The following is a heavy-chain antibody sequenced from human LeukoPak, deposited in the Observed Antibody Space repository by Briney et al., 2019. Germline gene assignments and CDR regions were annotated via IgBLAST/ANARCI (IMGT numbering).Heavy chain of an antibody. CDR1: GYTFTTYG. D-gene: IGHD2-2*01. Sequence: GASVKVSCKTSGYTFTTYGVSWVRQAPGQGLEWMGWVSGYTGNTNYAERFQGGVTMTTDTSTSTVYMELTSLRSDDTAVYYCARGEVSASLYYFDFWGQGTLVTVS. CDR3: ARGEVSASLYYFDF. V-gene: IGHV1-18*01. CDR2: VSGYTGNT. J-gene: IGHJ4*02.